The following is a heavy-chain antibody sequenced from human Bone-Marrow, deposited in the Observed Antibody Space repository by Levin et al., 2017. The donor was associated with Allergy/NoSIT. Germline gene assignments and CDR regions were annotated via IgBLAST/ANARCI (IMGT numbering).Heavy chain of an antibody. V-gene: IGHV4-38-2*01. Sequence: RASETLSLTCAISGHSFSDYSISTGYYWGWIRQPPGKGLEWLGSISHNGGSYDSAPFKRRVTMSMDTSKNEFSLSLRSVTAADTAVYYCARTTVTCTIFDIWGQGTLVTVSS. D-gene: IGHD4-17*01. CDR2: ISHNGGS. CDR3: ARTTVTCTIFDI. J-gene: IGHJ4*02. CDR1: GHSFSDYSISTGYY.